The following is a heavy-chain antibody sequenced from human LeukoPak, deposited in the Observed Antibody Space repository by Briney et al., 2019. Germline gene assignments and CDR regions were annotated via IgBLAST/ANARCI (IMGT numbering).Heavy chain of an antibody. V-gene: IGHV3-48*02. Sequence: GGSLRLSCAASGFTFSSYSMNWVRQAPGKGLEWVSYISSSSSTIYYADSVKGRFTISRDNAKNSLYLQMNSLRDEDTAVYYCAKVVLEYSSSWYPSYYFDYWGQGPLVTVSS. CDR2: ISSSSSTI. CDR1: GFTFSSYS. J-gene: IGHJ4*02. D-gene: IGHD6-13*01. CDR3: AKVVLEYSSSWYPSYYFDY.